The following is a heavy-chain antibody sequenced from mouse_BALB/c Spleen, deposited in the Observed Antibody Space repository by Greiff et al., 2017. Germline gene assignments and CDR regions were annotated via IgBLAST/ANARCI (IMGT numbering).Heavy chain of an antibody. CDR1: GYTFTSYY. D-gene: IGHD3-1*01. V-gene: IGHV1S81*02. CDR2: INPSNGGT. J-gene: IGHJ3*01. Sequence: VQLQQPGAELVKPGASVKLSCKASGYTFTSYYMYWVKQRPGQGLEWIGGINPSNGGTNFNEKFKSKATLTVDKSSSTAYMQLSSLTSEDSAVYYCTRPGPFGGFAYWGQGTLVTVSA. CDR3: TRPGPFGGFAY.